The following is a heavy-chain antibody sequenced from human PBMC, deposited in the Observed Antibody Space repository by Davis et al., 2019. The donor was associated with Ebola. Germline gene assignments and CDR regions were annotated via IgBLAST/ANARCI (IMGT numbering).Heavy chain of an antibody. CDR2: IYYSGST. CDR3: ARQRHETTLGYCSSTSCYWVDWFDP. D-gene: IGHD2-2*01. Sequence: PSETLSLTCTVSGGSISSSSYYWGWIRQPPGKGLEWIGSIYYSGSTYYNPSLKSRVTISVDTSKNQFSLKLSSVTAADTAVYYCARQRHETTLGYCSSTSCYWVDWFDPWGQGTLVTVSS. CDR1: GGSISSSSYY. V-gene: IGHV4-39*01. J-gene: IGHJ5*02.